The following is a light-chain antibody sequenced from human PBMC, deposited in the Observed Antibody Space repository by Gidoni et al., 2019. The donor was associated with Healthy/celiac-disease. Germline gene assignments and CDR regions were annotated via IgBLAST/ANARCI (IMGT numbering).Light chain of an antibody. CDR1: QSVSSN. V-gene: IGKV3-15*01. J-gene: IGKJ5*01. Sequence: EIVMTQSPATLSVSPGERATLSCRASQSVSSNLAWYQQKPGQAPRLLIYGASTRATGIPARFSGSGSVTEFTLTISSLQSEDFAVYYCQQYNNWPPLTFGPXTRLEIK. CDR2: GAS. CDR3: QQYNNWPPLT.